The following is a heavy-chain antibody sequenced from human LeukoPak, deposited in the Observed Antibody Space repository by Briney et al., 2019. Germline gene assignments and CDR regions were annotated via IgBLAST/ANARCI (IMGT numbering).Heavy chain of an antibody. Sequence: SGTLSLTCAVSGGSIRSSNWWSWVRQPPGKGLEWIGEIYHTGNTNYNPSLKSRVTISVDKSKNQFSSKLSSVTAADTAVYYCATETYYDSSGPHFDYWGQGTLVTVSS. CDR2: IYHTGNT. D-gene: IGHD3-22*01. CDR3: ATETYYDSSGPHFDY. V-gene: IGHV4-4*02. CDR1: GGSIRSSNW. J-gene: IGHJ4*02.